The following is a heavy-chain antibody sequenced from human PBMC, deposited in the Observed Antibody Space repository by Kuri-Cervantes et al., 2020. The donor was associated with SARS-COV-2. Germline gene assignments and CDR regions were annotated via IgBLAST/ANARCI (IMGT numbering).Heavy chain of an antibody. CDR1: GFTFSGYV. CDR3: TLTGWFDP. V-gene: IGHV3-74*01. Sequence: GGSLRLSCAASGFTFSGYVMSWVRQAPGKGLEWVSRINSDGSSTNYADSVKGRFTISRDNAKTTLYLQMNSLRAADTAVYYCTLTGWFDPWGQGTLVTVSS. J-gene: IGHJ5*02. D-gene: IGHD3-9*01. CDR2: INSDGSST.